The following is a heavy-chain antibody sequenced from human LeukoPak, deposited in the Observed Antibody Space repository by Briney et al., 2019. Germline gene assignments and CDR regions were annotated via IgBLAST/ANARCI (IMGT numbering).Heavy chain of an antibody. D-gene: IGHD6-19*01. CDR2: IYYSGST. Sequence: PSETLSLTCTVSGGSISSGDYYWSWIRQPPGKGLEWIGYIYYSGSTYYNPSLKSRVTISVDTSKNQFSLKLSSVTAADTAVYYCASGIAVAGTVFDYWGQGTLVTVSS. J-gene: IGHJ4*02. CDR1: GGSISSGDYY. CDR3: ASGIAVAGTVFDY. V-gene: IGHV4-30-4*08.